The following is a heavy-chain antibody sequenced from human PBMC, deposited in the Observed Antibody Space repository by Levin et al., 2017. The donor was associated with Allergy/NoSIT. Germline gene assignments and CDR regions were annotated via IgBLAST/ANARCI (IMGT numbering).Heavy chain of an antibody. J-gene: IGHJ4*02. V-gene: IGHV3-23*01. D-gene: IGHD6-19*01. CDR3: AKKATSSTYQWLVLGDYFDY. CDR2: ISGSGGST. Sequence: GGSLRLSCAASGFTFSSYAMSWVRQAPGKGLEWVSAISGSGGSTYYADSVKGRFTISRDNSKNTLYLQMNSLRAEDTAVYYCAKKATSSTYQWLVLGDYFDYWGQGTLVTVSS. CDR1: GFTFSSYA.